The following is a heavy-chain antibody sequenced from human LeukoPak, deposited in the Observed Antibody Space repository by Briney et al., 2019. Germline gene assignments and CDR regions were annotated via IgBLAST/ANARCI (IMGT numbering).Heavy chain of an antibody. CDR3: ARIDYGGKSRYMDV. D-gene: IGHD4-23*01. CDR2: IKQDGSEK. V-gene: IGHV3-7*01. Sequence: GGSLRLSCAASGFTFSSYWMSWVRQAPGEGLEWVANIKQDGSEKYYVDSVKGRFTISRDNAKNSLYLQMNSLRAEDTAVYYCARIDYGGKSRYMDVWGKGTTVTVSS. CDR1: GFTFSSYW. J-gene: IGHJ6*03.